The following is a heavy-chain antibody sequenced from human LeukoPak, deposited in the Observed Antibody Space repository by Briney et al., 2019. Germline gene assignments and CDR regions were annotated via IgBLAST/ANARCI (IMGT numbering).Heavy chain of an antibody. D-gene: IGHD4-17*01. CDR2: IYYSGST. Sequence: SETLSLTCTVSGGSISSYYWSWIRQPPGKGLEWIGYIYYSGSTNYNPSLKSRVTISVGTARNQVSLKLTSVTAADTAVYYCTRERSTVTFDYWGQGTLVTVSS. CDR1: GGSISSYY. J-gene: IGHJ4*02. CDR3: TRERSTVTFDY. V-gene: IGHV4-59*01.